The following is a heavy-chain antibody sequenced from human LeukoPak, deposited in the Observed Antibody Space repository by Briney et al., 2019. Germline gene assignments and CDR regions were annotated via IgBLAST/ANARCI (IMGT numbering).Heavy chain of an antibody. CDR3: ARLPISSSGWYGDDFQH. J-gene: IGHJ1*01. Sequence: SETLSLTCTVSGGSISSYYWSWIRQPPGKGLEWIGYIYYSGSTNYNPSLKSRVTISVDTSKNQFSLKLSSVTAADTAVYYCARLPISSSGWYGDDFQHCGQGTLVTVSS. CDR1: GGSISSYY. D-gene: IGHD6-19*01. V-gene: IGHV4-59*08. CDR2: IYYSGST.